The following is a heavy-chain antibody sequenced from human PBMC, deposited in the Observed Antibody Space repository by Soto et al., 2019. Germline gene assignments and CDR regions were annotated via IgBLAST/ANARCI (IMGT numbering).Heavy chain of an antibody. J-gene: IGHJ4*02. V-gene: IGHV1-69*01. D-gene: IGHD3-10*01. Sequence: QVQLVQSGAEVKKPGSSVKVSCKASGGTFSSYAISWVRLAPGQGLEWMGGIIPIFGTANYAQKFQGRVTITADESTSTAYMELSSLRSDDTAEYYCAYSNVVRGVIIPTDWYFDYWGEGTLVTVSS. CDR3: AYSNVVRGVIIPTDWYFDY. CDR1: GGTFSSYA. CDR2: IIPIFGTA.